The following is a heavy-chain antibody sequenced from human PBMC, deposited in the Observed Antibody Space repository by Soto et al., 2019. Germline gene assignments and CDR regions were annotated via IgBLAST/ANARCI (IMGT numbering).Heavy chain of an antibody. CDR1: GGSISSSSYY. J-gene: IGHJ4*02. Sequence: PSETVSLTCTVSGGSISSSSYYWGWIRQPPGKGLEWIGSIYYSGSTYYNPSLKSRVTISVDTSKNKFSLKLSSVTAAETAVYYCAAVATTRGFDYWGQGTLVTVSS. V-gene: IGHV4-39*01. D-gene: IGHD5-12*01. CDR2: IYYSGST. CDR3: AAVATTRGFDY.